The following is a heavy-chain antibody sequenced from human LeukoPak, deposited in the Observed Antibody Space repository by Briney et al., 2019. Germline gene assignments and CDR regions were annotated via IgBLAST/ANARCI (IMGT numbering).Heavy chain of an antibody. V-gene: IGHV5-51*01. CDR2: IYPGDSDT. CDR1: GYRFTSYW. J-gene: IGHJ3*02. CDR3: ARPDNLPNAFDI. D-gene: IGHD1-1*01. Sequence: PGESLKISCKGSGYRFTSYWIAWVRQMPGKGLEWMGIIYPGDSDTRYSPSFQGRVTISADRSISTAYLQWSSLKASDTAMYYCARPDNLPNAFDIWGQGTMVTVSS.